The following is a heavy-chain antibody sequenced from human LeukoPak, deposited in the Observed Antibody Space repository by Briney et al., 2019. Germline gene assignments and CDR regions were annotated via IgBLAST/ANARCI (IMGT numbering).Heavy chain of an antibody. CDR3: ARVRRMGATLYAFDI. Sequence: SETLSLTCAVYGGSFSGYYWSWIRQPPGKGLEWIGEINHSGSTNYNPSLKSRVTISVDTSKNQFSLKLSSVTAADTAVYYCARVRRMGATLYAFDIWGQGTMVTVSS. V-gene: IGHV4-34*01. CDR2: INHSGST. CDR1: GGSFSGYY. D-gene: IGHD1-26*01. J-gene: IGHJ3*02.